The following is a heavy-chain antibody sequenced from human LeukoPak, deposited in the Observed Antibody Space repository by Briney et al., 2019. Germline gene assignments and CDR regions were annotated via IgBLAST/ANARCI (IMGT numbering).Heavy chain of an antibody. J-gene: IGHJ5*02. Sequence: ASVKVSCKASGYTFTSYDVNWVRQATGQGLEWMGWMNPNSGNTGYAQKFQGRVTMTRNTSISTAYMELSSLRSEDTAVYYCARAHYYGSGSYYPGWFDPWGQGTLVTVSS. CDR1: GYTFTSYD. CDR2: MNPNSGNT. CDR3: ARAHYYGSGSYYPGWFDP. V-gene: IGHV1-8*01. D-gene: IGHD3-10*01.